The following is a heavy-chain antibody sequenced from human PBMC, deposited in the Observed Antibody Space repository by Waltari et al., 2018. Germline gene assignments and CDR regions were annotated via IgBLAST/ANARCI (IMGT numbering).Heavy chain of an antibody. CDR2: IYHSGST. J-gene: IGHJ6*02. Sequence: QVQLQESGPGLVKPSGTLSLTCAVSGGSISSSNWWSWVRQPPGKGLEWIGEIYHSGSTNCNPSLKSRVTISVDKSKNQFSLKLSSVTAADTAVYYCARGPSMVRGYYYYGMDVWGQGTTVTVSS. CDR1: GGSISSSNW. D-gene: IGHD3-10*01. V-gene: IGHV4-4*02. CDR3: ARGPSMVRGYYYYGMDV.